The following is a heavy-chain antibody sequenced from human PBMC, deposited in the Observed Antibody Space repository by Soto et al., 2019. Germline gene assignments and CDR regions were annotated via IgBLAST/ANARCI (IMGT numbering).Heavy chain of an antibody. J-gene: IGHJ4*02. Sequence: QVQLVQSGAEVKRPGSSVKVSCKASGDTFAFHSINWVRQAPGLGLEWMGRINPILSMSNYAPRFQGRVTMTADNPTSPAYILLRSLRSRDPALYYCATRYGSVYLAVDYLHQGALLTVSS. V-gene: IGHV1-69*02. CDR1: GDTFAFHS. D-gene: IGHD3-10*01. CDR3: ATRYGSVYLAVDY. CDR2: INPILSMS.